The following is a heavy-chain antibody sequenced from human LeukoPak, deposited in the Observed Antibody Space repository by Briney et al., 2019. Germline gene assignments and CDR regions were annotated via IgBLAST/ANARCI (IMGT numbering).Heavy chain of an antibody. CDR2: IYPDDSDT. Sequence: GESLQTSCRGSGYSFSFYWIARVRQLPGKGLQWMGIIYPDDSDTRYSPSFQGQVTISADKSISTAYLQWSSLKASDTAMYYCARPLTTSYDAFDIWGQGTMVTVSS. V-gene: IGHV5-51*01. CDR3: ARPLTTSYDAFDI. D-gene: IGHD2/OR15-2a*01. J-gene: IGHJ3*02. CDR1: GYSFSFYW.